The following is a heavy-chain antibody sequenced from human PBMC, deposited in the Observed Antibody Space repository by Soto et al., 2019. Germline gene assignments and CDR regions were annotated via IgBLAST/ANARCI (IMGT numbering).Heavy chain of an antibody. J-gene: IGHJ5*02. CDR2: MYNTGST. CDR1: GGSIIGYY. V-gene: IGHV4-59*12. Sequence: SSETLSLTCTVSGGSIIGYYWSWILQPPGKGLEWIGYMYNTGSTVYNPSFKSRVTISVDTSKNQFSLKLSSVTAADTAVYYCARSVFPWGQGTLVTVSS. CDR3: ARSVFP.